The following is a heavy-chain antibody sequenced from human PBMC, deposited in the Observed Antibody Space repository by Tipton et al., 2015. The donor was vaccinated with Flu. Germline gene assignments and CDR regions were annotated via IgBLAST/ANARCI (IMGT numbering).Heavy chain of an antibody. Sequence: TLSLTCTVSGDSVSYYYWNWTRQPPGKGLEWIGFSYYSGSTAYNPSLRSRVTISVDTSRNQFSLNLKSVTAADTAVYYCARDRGWPAALDYWSQGILVTVSS. CDR1: GDSVSYYY. CDR2: SYYSGST. V-gene: IGHV4-59*02. J-gene: IGHJ4*02. D-gene: IGHD3-10*01. CDR3: ARDRGWPAALDY.